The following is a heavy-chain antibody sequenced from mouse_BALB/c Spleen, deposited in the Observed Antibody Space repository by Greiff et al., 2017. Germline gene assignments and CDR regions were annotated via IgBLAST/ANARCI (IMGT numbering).Heavy chain of an antibody. V-gene: IGHV5-12-1*01. CDR2: ISSGGGST. CDR3: ARGDGSWFAY. J-gene: IGHJ3*01. Sequence: EVQGVESGGGLVKPGGSLKLSCAASGFAFSSYDMSWVRQTPEKRLEWVAYISSGGGSTYYPDTVKGRFTISRDNAKNTLYLQMSSLKSEDTAMYYCARGDGSWFAYWGQGTLVTVSA. CDR1: GFAFSSYD. D-gene: IGHD2-3*01.